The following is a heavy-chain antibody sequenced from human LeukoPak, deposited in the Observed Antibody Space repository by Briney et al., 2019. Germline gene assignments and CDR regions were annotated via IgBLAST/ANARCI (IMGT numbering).Heavy chain of an antibody. CDR3: ARAICSSTPGYGY. CDR2: INAGNGNT. D-gene: IGHD2-2*01. J-gene: IGHJ4*02. Sequence: GASVKVSCKASGYTFTSYAMHWVRQAPGQRLEWMGWINAGNGNTKYSQKFQGRVTITRDTSASTAYMELSSLRSEDTAVYYCARAICSSTPGYGYWGQGTLVTVSS. V-gene: IGHV1-3*01. CDR1: GYTFTSYA.